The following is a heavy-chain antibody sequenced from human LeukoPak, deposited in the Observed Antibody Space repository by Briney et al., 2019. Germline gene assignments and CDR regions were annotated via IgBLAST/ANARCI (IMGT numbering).Heavy chain of an antibody. Sequence: NSGGSLRLSCAASGFTFSDYYMSWIRQAPGKGLEWVTYISSSGSTIYYADFVKGRFTISRDNAKNSLYLQMNSLRAEDTAVYYCARDEGSYGGNDYWGQGTLVTVSS. CDR3: ARDEGSYGGNDY. J-gene: IGHJ4*02. D-gene: IGHD4-23*01. CDR1: GFTFSDYY. V-gene: IGHV3-11*04. CDR2: ISSSGSTI.